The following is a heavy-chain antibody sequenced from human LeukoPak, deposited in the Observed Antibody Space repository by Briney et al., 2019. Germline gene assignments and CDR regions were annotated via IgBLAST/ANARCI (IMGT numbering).Heavy chain of an antibody. Sequence: SVKVSCKASGGTFSSYAISWVRQAPGQGLEWMGRIIPILGIANYAQKFQGRVTTTADKSTSTAYMELSSLRSEDTAVYYCGRSSSSGGPYYYYGMDVWGQGTTVTVSS. CDR3: GRSSSSGGPYYYYGMDV. D-gene: IGHD6-6*01. CDR2: IIPILGIA. J-gene: IGHJ6*02. CDR1: GGTFSSYA. V-gene: IGHV1-69*04.